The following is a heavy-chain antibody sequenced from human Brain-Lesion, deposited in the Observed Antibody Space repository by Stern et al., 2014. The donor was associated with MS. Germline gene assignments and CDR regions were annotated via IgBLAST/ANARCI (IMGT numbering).Heavy chain of an antibody. D-gene: IGHD4-17*01. CDR1: GFTFSYHA. CDR2: ISYDGSDN. Sequence: VHLVASGGGVVQPGRSLRLSCAASGFTFSYHAMHWVRQAPGKGLEWVAVISYDGSDNYYAGSVKGRFTLSRDNSKNTLYLQMNSLRAEDTAVYYCARGGAVTSSEYYFDYWGQGTLVTVSS. J-gene: IGHJ4*02. CDR3: ARGGAVTSSEYYFDY. V-gene: IGHV3-30*01.